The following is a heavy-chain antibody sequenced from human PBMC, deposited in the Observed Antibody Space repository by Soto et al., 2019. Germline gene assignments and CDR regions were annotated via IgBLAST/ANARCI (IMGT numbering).Heavy chain of an antibody. CDR1: GNTITNYY. V-gene: IGHV1-46*03. D-gene: IGHD5-12*01. Sequence: GSSVKPTCKASGNTITNYYMHWVRHAPGQWLEWMGMINPSGGNTRYAQKFRGRVTMTRDTSTSTFNMELSSLSSEDKAVYYCVIFLLSGVDLVVTCISGQASIVT. CDR2: INPSGGNT. J-gene: IGHJ3*02. CDR3: VIFLLSGVDLVVTCI.